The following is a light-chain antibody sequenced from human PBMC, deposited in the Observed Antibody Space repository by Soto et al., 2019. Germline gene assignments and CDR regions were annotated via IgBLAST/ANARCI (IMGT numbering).Light chain of an antibody. V-gene: IGKV1-5*01. CDR3: QQYNSYWT. Sequence: DIQMTKSPSTLSASVGDRVTITCRASQSISSWLAWYQQKPGKAPKLLIYDASSLESGVPSRFSGSGSGTEFTLTISSLQPDDFATYYCQQYNSYWTFGQGTTVDIK. CDR2: DAS. J-gene: IGKJ1*01. CDR1: QSISSW.